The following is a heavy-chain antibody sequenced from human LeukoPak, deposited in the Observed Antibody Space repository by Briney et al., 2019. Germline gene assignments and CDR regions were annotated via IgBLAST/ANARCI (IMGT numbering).Heavy chain of an antibody. Sequence: PGGSRKLSWQAPGFTFGNNWMTWFRQAPGGGLEWVANIKQDGSEKYYVDSVKGRFTISRDNAKDSLYLQMHSLRAEDTAVYYCAREISSWYRTEGRFDPWGQGTLVTVSS. V-gene: IGHV3-7*01. D-gene: IGHD6-13*01. CDR2: IKQDGSEK. CDR1: GFTFGNNW. CDR3: AREISSWYRTEGRFDP. J-gene: IGHJ5*02.